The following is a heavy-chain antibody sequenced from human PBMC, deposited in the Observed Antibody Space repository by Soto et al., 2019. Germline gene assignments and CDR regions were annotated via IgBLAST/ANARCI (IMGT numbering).Heavy chain of an antibody. J-gene: IGHJ4*02. CDR1: GFTFRTFG. D-gene: IGHD1-1*01. V-gene: IGHV3-33*01. CDR2: IWNDGSKK. Sequence: QVLLVETGGGVVQPGKSLRLSCAASGFTFRTFGMHWVRQAPGKGLEWVSDIWNDGSKKFYADSVKGRFTISRDNSNNTLYLQMDSLRPEDTAVYYCVTGNQNFFDYWGQGTLVTVSS. CDR3: VTGNQNFFDY.